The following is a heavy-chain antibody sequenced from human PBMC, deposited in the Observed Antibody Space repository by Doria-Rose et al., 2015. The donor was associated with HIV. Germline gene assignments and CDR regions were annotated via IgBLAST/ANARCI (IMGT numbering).Heavy chain of an antibody. CDR3: ARIKSSRWYHKYYFDF. J-gene: IGHJ4*02. CDR1: GVSLSSPGMG. CDR2: MFSDDDR. V-gene: IGHV2-26*01. D-gene: IGHD6-13*01. Sequence: QITLKESGPVLVKPTETLTLTCTVSGVSLSSPGMGVSWIRQPPGKALEWLANMFSDDDRSYNTSLKSRLTISRGTSKSQVVLIMTDMDPVDTATYYCARIKSSRWYHKYYFDFWGQGTLVIVSA.